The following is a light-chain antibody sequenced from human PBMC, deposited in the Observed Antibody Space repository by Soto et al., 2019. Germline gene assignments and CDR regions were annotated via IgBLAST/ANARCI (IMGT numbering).Light chain of an antibody. CDR2: LGT. J-gene: IGKJ1*01. Sequence: DIVMTQSPLSLPVTPGEPASISCRSSQSLLHDNGYNYLHWFLQKPGQSPQLLIYLGTNRASGVPDRFSGSGSGTDFTLKISRVETEDVGVYYCMQARQFPSAFGQGTRVEIK. CDR3: MQARQFPSA. V-gene: IGKV2-28*01. CDR1: QSLLHDNGYNY.